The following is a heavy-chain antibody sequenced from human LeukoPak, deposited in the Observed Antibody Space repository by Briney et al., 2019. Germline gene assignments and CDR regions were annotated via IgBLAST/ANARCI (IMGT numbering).Heavy chain of an antibody. CDR1: GFTFSTYW. J-gene: IGHJ6*02. Sequence: GGSLRLSCAASGFTFSTYWMHWVRQAPGKGLVWVSRIKYDGSMTTYGDSVKGRFSISRDNAKNTVDLQMNSLRAEDTAVYYCARKYYGMDVWGQGTTVTVSS. V-gene: IGHV3-74*01. CDR3: ARKYYGMDV. CDR2: IKYDGSMT.